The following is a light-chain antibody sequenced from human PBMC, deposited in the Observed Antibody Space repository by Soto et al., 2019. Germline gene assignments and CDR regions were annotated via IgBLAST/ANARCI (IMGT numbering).Light chain of an antibody. CDR1: SSDVVPYHF. CDR2: EVS. CDR3: TSYAGTYSFFYV. V-gene: IGLV2-8*01. J-gene: IGLJ1*01. Sequence: QSVLTQPPPASGSPGQSVTISCTGTSSDVVPYHFVSWYQQPPGKAPKLIIYEVSKRPSGVPDRFSGSKSGNTASLTVSGLQAEDGADYYCTSYAGTYSFFYVFGTGTKVTVL.